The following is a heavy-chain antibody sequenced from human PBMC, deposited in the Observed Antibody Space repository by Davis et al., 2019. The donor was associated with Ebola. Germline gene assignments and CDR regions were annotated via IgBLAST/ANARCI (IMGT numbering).Heavy chain of an antibody. V-gene: IGHV3-7*01. CDR2: IKQDGSEK. CDR1: GFTFRSYW. D-gene: IGHD4-23*01. CDR3: ARRTPPDY. J-gene: IGHJ4*02. Sequence: GESLKISCAASGFTFRSYWMSWVRQAPGKGLEWVANIKQDGSEKYYVDSVKGRFSISRDNAKNSLYLQMNSLRAEDTAVYYCARRTPPDYWGQGTLVTVSS.